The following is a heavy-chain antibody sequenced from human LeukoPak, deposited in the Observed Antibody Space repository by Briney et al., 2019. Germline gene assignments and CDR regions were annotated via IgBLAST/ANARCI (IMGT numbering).Heavy chain of an antibody. V-gene: IGHV1-18*01. Sequence: ASVKVSCKASGYTFTSYGISWVRQAPGQGLEWMGWISAYNGNTNYAQKLQGRVTMTTDTSTSTAYMELGSLRSDDTAVYYCARDIRTLDYYDSQSPCYFDYWGQGTLVTVSS. J-gene: IGHJ4*02. CDR2: ISAYNGNT. CDR3: ARDIRTLDYYDSQSPCYFDY. CDR1: GYTFTSYG. D-gene: IGHD3-22*01.